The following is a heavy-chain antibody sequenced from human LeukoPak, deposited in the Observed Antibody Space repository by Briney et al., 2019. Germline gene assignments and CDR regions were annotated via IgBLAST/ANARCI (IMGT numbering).Heavy chain of an antibody. Sequence: GGSLRLSCAASGFTFSNYWMTWVRQAPGKGLEWVVNIKEDGGEKYYVDSVKGRFTISRDNAKNSLYLQMYSLRAEDTAVYYCARGRGEPLYYYYMDVWGKGTTVTVSS. D-gene: IGHD1-26*01. J-gene: IGHJ6*03. CDR2: IKEDGGEK. CDR3: ARGRGEPLYYYYMDV. V-gene: IGHV3-7*01. CDR1: GFTFSNYW.